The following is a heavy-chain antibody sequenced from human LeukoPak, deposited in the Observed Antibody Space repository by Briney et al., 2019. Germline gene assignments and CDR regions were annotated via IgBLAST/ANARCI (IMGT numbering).Heavy chain of an antibody. CDR1: GYTFTSYG. Sequence: ASVKVSCKASGYTFTSYGISWVRQAPGQGLEWMGWISAYNGNTNYAQKLQGRVTMTTDTSTSTAYMELRSLRSDDTAVYYCARDHYYDSSGYPGYYYYGMDVWGQGTTVTVSS. CDR3: ARDHYYDSSGYPGYYYYGMDV. J-gene: IGHJ6*02. V-gene: IGHV1-18*01. D-gene: IGHD3-22*01. CDR2: ISAYNGNT.